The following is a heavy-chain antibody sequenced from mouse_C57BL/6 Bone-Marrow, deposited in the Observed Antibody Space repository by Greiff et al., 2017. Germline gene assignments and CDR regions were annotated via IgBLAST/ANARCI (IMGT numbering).Heavy chain of an antibody. D-gene: IGHD1-1*01. Sequence: EVKLVESGGGLVQPGGSMKLSCVASGFTFSNYWMNWVRQSPEKGLEWVAQIRLKSDNYATHYAESVKGRFTISSDDSKSSVYLQMNNLRAEDTGIYYCTGGYYGSSPWYFDVWGTGTTVTVSS. CDR1: GFTFSNYW. V-gene: IGHV6-3*01. J-gene: IGHJ1*03. CDR3: TGGYYGSSPWYFDV. CDR2: IRLKSDNYAT.